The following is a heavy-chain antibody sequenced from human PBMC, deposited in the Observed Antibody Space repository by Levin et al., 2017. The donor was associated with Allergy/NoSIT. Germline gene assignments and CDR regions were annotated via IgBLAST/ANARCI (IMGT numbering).Heavy chain of an antibody. J-gene: IGHJ4*02. Sequence: PSETLSLTCTVSGGSISSYYWSWIRQPPGKGLEWIGYIYYSGSTNYNPSLKSRVTISVDTSKNQFSLKLSSVTAADTAVYYCARADCSGGSCYPYYWGQGTLVTVSS. CDR2: IYYSGST. D-gene: IGHD2-15*01. CDR3: ARADCSGGSCYPYY. V-gene: IGHV4-59*01. CDR1: GGSISSYY.